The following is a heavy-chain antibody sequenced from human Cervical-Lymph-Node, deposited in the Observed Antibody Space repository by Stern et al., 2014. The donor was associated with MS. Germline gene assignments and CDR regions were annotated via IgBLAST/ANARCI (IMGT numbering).Heavy chain of an antibody. D-gene: IGHD4-17*01. CDR1: GFTFSYHA. J-gene: IGHJ4*02. CDR3: ARGGAVTSSEYYFDY. CDR2: ISYDGSDN. Sequence: DQLVESGGGVVQPGRSLRLSCAASGFTFSYHAMHWVRQAPGKGLEWVAVISYDGSDNYYAGPVKGRFTLSRDNSKNTLYLQMNSLRAEDTAVYYCARGGAVTSSEYYFDYWGQGTLVTVSS. V-gene: IGHV3-30*01.